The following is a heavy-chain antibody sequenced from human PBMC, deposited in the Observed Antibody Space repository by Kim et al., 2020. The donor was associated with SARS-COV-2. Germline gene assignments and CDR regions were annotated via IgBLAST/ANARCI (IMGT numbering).Heavy chain of an antibody. Sequence: GGSLRLSCAASGFTFSSYEMNWVRQAPGKGLEWVSYISSSGSTIYYADSVKGRFTISRDNAKNSLYLQMNSLRAEDTAVYYCARDRYSSGWYQPYYYYYYGMGVWGQGTTVTVSS. CDR3: ARDRYSSGWYQPYYYYYYGMGV. CDR2: ISSSGSTI. D-gene: IGHD6-19*01. J-gene: IGHJ6*02. V-gene: IGHV3-48*03. CDR1: GFTFSSYE.